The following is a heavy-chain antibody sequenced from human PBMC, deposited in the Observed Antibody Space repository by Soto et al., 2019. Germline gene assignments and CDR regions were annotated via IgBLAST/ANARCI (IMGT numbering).Heavy chain of an antibody. CDR2: IYYSGST. CDR3: VRYCSGGSCYSGAFDI. CDR1: GGSISSGGYY. V-gene: IGHV4-31*03. D-gene: IGHD2-15*01. J-gene: IGHJ3*02. Sequence: PSETLSLTCTVSGGSISSGGYYWSWIRQHPGKGLEWIGCIYYSGSTYYNPSLKSRITISVDTSKNQYSLKLRSVNAADTAVYYCVRYCSGGSCYSGAFDIWGQGTMVTVSS.